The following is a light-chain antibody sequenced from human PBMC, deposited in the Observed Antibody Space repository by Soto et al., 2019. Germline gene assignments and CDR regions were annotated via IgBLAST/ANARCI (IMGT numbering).Light chain of an antibody. CDR3: CLYTASYSV. CDR2: DVT. CDR1: SSDVGTFDF. J-gene: IGLJ3*02. V-gene: IGLV2-11*01. Sequence: QSALTQPRSVSGSPGQSVAISCTRTSSDVGTFDFVSWYQQHPGKAPKLMLYDVTKRPSGVPDRFSGSKSGDTASLTISGLQAEDAADYYCCLYTASYSVFGGGTKLTVL.